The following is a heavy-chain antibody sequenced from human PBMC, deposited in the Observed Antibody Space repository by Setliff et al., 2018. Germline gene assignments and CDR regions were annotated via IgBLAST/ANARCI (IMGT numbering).Heavy chain of an antibody. CDR2: INAGNGNT. J-gene: IGHJ4*02. CDR3: TKGGSWSDY. Sequence: GASVKVSCKASGYTFTSYAIHWVRQAPGQRLEWMGWINAGNGNTKYSQEFQDRVTITRNTLYLQMNSLRSEDTAVYYCTKGGSWSDYWGQGALVTVSS. D-gene: IGHD6-13*01. V-gene: IGHV1-3*01. CDR1: GYTFTSYA.